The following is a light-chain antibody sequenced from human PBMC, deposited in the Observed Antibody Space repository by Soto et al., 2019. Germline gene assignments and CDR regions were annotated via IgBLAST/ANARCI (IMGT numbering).Light chain of an antibody. CDR1: QSISSY. CDR2: AAS. V-gene: IGKV1-39*01. CDR3: QRSFSTPLT. Sequence: DIQMTQSPSSLSASVGDRVTITCRASQSISSYLHWYQQKPGKAPKLLIYAASSLQSGVPSRFSGSGYGTDFTLTISSLQPEDFATYYCQRSFSTPLTFGGGTKVEIK. J-gene: IGKJ4*01.